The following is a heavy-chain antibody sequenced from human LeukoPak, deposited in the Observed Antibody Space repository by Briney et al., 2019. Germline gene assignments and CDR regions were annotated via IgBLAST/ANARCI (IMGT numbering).Heavy chain of an antibody. D-gene: IGHD4-17*01. CDR2: IYYSGST. V-gene: IGHV4-39*01. Sequence: SETLSLTCTVSGGSISSSSYYWGWIRQPPGKGLEWIGSIYYSGSTYYNPSLKSRVTISVDTSKNQFSLKLSSVTAADTAVYYCASQTTGYYYYGMDVWGQGTTVTVSS. CDR1: GGSISSSSYY. J-gene: IGHJ6*02. CDR3: ASQTTGYYYYGMDV.